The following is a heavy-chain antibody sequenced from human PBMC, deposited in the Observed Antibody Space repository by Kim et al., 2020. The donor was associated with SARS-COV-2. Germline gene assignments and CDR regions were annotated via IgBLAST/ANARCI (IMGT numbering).Heavy chain of an antibody. CDR2: T. J-gene: IGHJ4*02. CDR3: ARGLYGGSFDY. D-gene: IGHD3-16*01. V-gene: IGHV4-34*01. Sequence: TNYNPSLKWRVTISVDTSKNQFSLKLSSVTAADTAVYYCARGLYGGSFDYWGQGTLVTVSS.